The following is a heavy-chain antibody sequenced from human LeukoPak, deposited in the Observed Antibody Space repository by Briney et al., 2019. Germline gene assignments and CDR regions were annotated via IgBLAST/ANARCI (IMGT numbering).Heavy chain of an antibody. V-gene: IGHV3-74*01. CDR2: INSDGSST. J-gene: IGHJ4*02. CDR1: GFTFSSYW. D-gene: IGHD3-22*01. CDR3: ARAELTYYYDSSGYYYWYYFDY. Sequence: GGSLRLSCAASGFTFSSYWMHWVRQAPGKGLAWVSRINSDGSSTSYADSVKGRFTISRDNAKNTLYLQMNSLRAEDTAVYYCARAELTYYYDSSGYYYWYYFDYWGQGTLVTVSS.